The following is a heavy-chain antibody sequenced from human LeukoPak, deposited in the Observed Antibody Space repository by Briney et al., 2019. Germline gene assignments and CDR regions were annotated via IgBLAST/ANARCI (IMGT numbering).Heavy chain of an antibody. CDR2: IRYDGSNK. CDR1: GFTFSSYG. Sequence: GGSLRLSCAASGFTFSSYGMHWVRQAPGKGLEWVAFIRYDGSNKYYADSVKGRFTISRDNSKNTLYLQMNSLRAEDTAAYYCAKDFPRLSYYYGSGTSIEKPYYFDYWGQGTLVTVSS. D-gene: IGHD3-10*01. V-gene: IGHV3-30*02. J-gene: IGHJ4*02. CDR3: AKDFPRLSYYYGSGTSIEKPYYFDY.